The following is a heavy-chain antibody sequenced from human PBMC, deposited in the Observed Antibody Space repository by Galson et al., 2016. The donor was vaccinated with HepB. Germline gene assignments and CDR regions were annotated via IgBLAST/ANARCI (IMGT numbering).Heavy chain of an antibody. V-gene: IGHV3-48*03. CDR3: ARGHYSGRHFILDY. CDR1: GFTFSRYE. D-gene: IGHD1-26*01. CDR2: ISSSGTNI. Sequence: SLRLSCAASGFTFSRYEMNWVRQAPGKGLEWVSSISSSGTNIYYADSVKGRFTISRDNAKNSLYLQMNSLRAEDTAVYYCARGHYSGRHFILDYWGQGTLVTVSS. J-gene: IGHJ4*02.